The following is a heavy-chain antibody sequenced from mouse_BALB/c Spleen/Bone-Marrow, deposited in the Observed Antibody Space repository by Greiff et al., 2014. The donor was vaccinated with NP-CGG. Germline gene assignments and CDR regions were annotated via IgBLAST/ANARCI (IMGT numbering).Heavy chain of an antibody. CDR1: GFNVKDTY. Sequence: VQLQQSGAELVKPGASVKLSCTASGFNVKDTYIHWVKQRPEQGLEWIRRIDPANGNTKYDPKFQGKATITADTSSNTAYLQLSSLTSEDTAVYYCASYVYGYYFDYWGQGTTLTVSS. CDR3: ASYVYGYYFDY. V-gene: IGHV14-3*02. CDR2: IDPANGNT. J-gene: IGHJ2*01. D-gene: IGHD2-2*01.